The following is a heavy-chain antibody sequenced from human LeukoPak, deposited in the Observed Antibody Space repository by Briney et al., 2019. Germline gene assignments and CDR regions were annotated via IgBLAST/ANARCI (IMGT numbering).Heavy chain of an antibody. J-gene: IGHJ6*03. V-gene: IGHV4-4*07. CDR3: ARDESMVRGVITGLNYYYMDV. D-gene: IGHD3-10*01. CDR1: GGSISSYY. Sequence: SETLSLTCTVSGGSISSYYWSWIRQPAGKGLEWIGRIYTRGSANYNPSLKSRVTLSVDTSKNQFFLKLSSVSAADTAVYYCARDESMVRGVITGLNYYYMDVWGKGTTVTVSS. CDR2: IYTRGSA.